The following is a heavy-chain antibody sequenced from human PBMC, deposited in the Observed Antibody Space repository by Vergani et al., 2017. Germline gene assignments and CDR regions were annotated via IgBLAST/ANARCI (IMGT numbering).Heavy chain of an antibody. D-gene: IGHD3-22*01. CDR3: ARGYKYDNSGYYYYLPDY. CDR2: ISSRSTYT. V-gene: IGHV3-21*01. Sequence: EVQLVESGGGLVKPGGSLRLSCAASGFTFSSYSMNWVRQAPGKGLEWVSSISSRSTYTYYADSVKGRFTISRDNAKSSLYLQMNSPRADDTAVYYCARGYKYDNSGYYYYLPDYWGQGTLVTVSS. J-gene: IGHJ4*02. CDR1: GFTFSSYS.